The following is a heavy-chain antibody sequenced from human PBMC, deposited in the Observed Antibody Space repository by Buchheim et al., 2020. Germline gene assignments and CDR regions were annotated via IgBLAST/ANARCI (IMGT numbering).Heavy chain of an antibody. D-gene: IGHD6-19*01. J-gene: IGHJ4*02. V-gene: IGHV3-74*01. CDR1: GLTFSSYW. CDR2: IYSDGSST. CDR3: ARGSSDWNGVDY. Sequence: EVQLVESGGGLVQPGGSLRLSCPATGLTFSSYWMHWARQATGKGLVWVSRIYSDGSSTSYADSVNGRFTISRHNSKKTPYPPRNRLRAEDTAVYYCARGSSDWNGVDYWGQGTL.